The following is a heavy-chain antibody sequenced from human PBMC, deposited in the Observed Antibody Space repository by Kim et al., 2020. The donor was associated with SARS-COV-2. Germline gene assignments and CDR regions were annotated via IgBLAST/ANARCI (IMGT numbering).Heavy chain of an antibody. V-gene: IGHV3-21*05. CDR3: ARVRSSGWSYFDY. D-gene: IGHD6-19*01. CDR2: ISSSSSYI. J-gene: IGHJ4*02. CDR1: GVTFSSDT. Sequence: GGSLRLSGAASGVTFSSDTMNWVRQAPGKGLEWVSYISSSSSYIYYVDSVKGRSTISRDNAKNSLYLQMNSLRAEDTAVYYCARVRSSGWSYFDYWGQGTLVTVSS.